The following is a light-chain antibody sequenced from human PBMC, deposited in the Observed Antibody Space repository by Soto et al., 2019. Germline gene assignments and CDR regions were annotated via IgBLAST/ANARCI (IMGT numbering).Light chain of an antibody. CDR3: QQLNSYPIT. J-gene: IGKJ5*01. Sequence: DIQLTQSPSFLSASVGDRVTITCRASQGISSYLAWYQQKAGKAPKLLIYAASTLQSGVPSRFSGSGSGTEFTLTISSLQPEDFATYYCQQLNSYPITFGQGTRLESK. V-gene: IGKV1-9*01. CDR1: QGISSY. CDR2: AAS.